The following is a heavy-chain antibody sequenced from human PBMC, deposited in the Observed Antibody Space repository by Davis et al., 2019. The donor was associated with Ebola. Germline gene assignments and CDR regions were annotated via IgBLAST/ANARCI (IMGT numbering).Heavy chain of an antibody. V-gene: IGHV3-30*18. Sequence: PGGSLRLSCTDSVITFSSYAMTWVRQAPGKGLEWVSVISSDGSSKYYADSVKGRFTISRDDSKNTLFLQMNSLRPEDTAVYHCAKGTNRIAVAGMGQNNWGQGTLVTVSS. J-gene: IGHJ4*02. CDR2: ISSDGSSK. CDR1: VITFSSYA. D-gene: IGHD6-19*01. CDR3: AKGTNRIAVAGMGQNN.